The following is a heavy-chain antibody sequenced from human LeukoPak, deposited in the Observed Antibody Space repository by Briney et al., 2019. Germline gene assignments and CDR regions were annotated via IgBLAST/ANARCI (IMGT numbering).Heavy chain of an antibody. D-gene: IGHD3-22*01. J-gene: IGHJ3*02. CDR3: ARDSLLTYYYDSSGQTGAFDI. V-gene: IGHV4-31*03. CDR2: IYYSGST. Sequence: SQTLSLTCTVSGGSISSGGYYWSWIRQHPGKGLEWIRYIYYSGSTYYNPSLKSRVTISVDTSKNQFSLKLSSVTAADTAVYYCARDSLLTYYYDSSGQTGAFDIWGQGTMVTVSS. CDR1: GGSISSGGYY.